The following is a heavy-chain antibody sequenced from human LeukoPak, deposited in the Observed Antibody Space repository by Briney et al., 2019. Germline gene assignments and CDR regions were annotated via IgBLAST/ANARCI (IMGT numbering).Heavy chain of an antibody. CDR1: GFTFDDYA. Sequence: LPGGSLRLSCAASGFTFDDYAMHWARHAPGKGLEWVSGISWNSGSIGYADSVKGRFTISRDNAKNSLYLQMNSLRAEDTALYYCAKDIGGNYYDSSGYSQGGLDYWGQGTLVTVSS. J-gene: IGHJ4*02. D-gene: IGHD3-22*01. CDR3: AKDIGGNYYDSSGYSQGGLDY. V-gene: IGHV3-9*01. CDR2: ISWNSGSI.